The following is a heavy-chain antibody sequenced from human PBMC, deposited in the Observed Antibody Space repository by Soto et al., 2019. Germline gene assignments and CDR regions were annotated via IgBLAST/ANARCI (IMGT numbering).Heavy chain of an antibody. D-gene: IGHD3-3*01. CDR1: GYTFTSYY. J-gene: IGHJ2*01. CDR3: ARERYDFWSGYTELNNWYFDL. V-gene: IGHV1-46*01. Sequence: ASVKVSCKASGYTFTSYYMHWVRQAPGQGLEWMGIINPSGGSTSYAQKFQGRVTMTRDTSTSTVYMELSSLRSEDTAMYYCARERYDFWSGYTELNNWYFDLWGRGTLVTVSS. CDR2: INPSGGST.